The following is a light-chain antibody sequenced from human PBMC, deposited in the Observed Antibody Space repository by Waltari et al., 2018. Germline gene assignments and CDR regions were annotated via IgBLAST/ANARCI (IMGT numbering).Light chain of an antibody. Sequence: SALTQPASVSGSPGQSVTVSCAGASGHIGTYNSVSWYQLLPGKAPKLMVFDVSNRPSGVSHRFSGSKSGNTASLTISGLQAEDEASYYCTSFTTSKTVIFGGGTKLTVL. J-gene: IGLJ2*01. V-gene: IGLV2-14*03. CDR2: DVS. CDR3: TSFTTSKTVI. CDR1: SGHIGTYNS.